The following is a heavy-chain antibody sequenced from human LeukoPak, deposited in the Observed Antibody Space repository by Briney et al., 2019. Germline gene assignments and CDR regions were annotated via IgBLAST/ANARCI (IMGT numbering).Heavy chain of an antibody. CDR1: GYSFSTYW. Sequence: GASLKTSCKASGYSFSTYWIVWVRPMPGKGVEYMWIIYHGDSDTKYSPSVHGQITMSGDKSISTAYLQWNSLKSSDTAMYYCARRVPVGPPDFWGQGTLVTVSS. V-gene: IGHV5-51*01. CDR3: ARRVPVGPPDF. J-gene: IGHJ4*02. CDR2: IYHGDSDT. D-gene: IGHD1-26*01.